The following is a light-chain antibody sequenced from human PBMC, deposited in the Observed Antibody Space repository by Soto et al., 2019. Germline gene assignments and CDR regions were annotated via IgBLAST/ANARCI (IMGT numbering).Light chain of an antibody. CDR1: QSVSSN. V-gene: IGKV3-15*01. Sequence: EIVMTQSPATLSVSPGERGTLSCRASQSVSSNLAWYQQKPGQAPRLLIYGASTRATGIPARFSGSGSGTEFTLTISSLQSEDFAVYYCQQYNNWPRTFGPGTRGYQ. CDR3: QQYNNWPRT. J-gene: IGKJ3*01. CDR2: GAS.